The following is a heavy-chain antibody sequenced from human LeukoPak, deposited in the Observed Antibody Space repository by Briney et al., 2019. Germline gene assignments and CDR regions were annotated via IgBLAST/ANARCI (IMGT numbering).Heavy chain of an antibody. CDR3: ARGPMFFGVAYCDY. Sequence: SETLSLTCTVSGGSISSYYWSWTRQPAGKGLEWIGRIYTSGSTNYNPSLKSRVTMSVDTSKNQFSLKLSSVTAADTAVYYYARGPMFFGVAYCDYWGQGTLVTVSS. CDR2: IYTSGST. CDR1: GGSISSYY. D-gene: IGHD3-3*01. V-gene: IGHV4-4*07. J-gene: IGHJ4*02.